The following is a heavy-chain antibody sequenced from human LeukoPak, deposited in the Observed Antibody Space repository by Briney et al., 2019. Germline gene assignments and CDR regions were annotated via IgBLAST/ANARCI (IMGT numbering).Heavy chain of an antibody. Sequence: SETLSLTCTVSGGSISSYYWSWIRQPAGKGLEWIGRIYTSGSTNYNPSLKSRVTMSVDTSKNQFSLKLSSVTAADTAVYYCARDLYTGSGFAFDIWGQGTMVTVSS. CDR3: ARDLYTGSGFAFDI. J-gene: IGHJ3*02. V-gene: IGHV4-4*07. CDR1: GGSISSYY. CDR2: IYTSGST. D-gene: IGHD3-22*01.